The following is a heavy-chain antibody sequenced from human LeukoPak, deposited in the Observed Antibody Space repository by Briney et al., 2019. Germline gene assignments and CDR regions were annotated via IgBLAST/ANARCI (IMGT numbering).Heavy chain of an antibody. CDR2: ISGSGGST. CDR3: AKGRNCSGGSCYSDYYYGMDV. V-gene: IGHV3-23*01. Sequence: GGPLRLSCAASGFTLSSYAMSWVRQAPGKGLEWVSAISGSGGSTYYADSVKGRFTISRDNSKNTLYLQMNSLRAEDTAVYYCAKGRNCSGGSCYSDYYYGMDVWGQGTTVTVSS. D-gene: IGHD2-15*01. CDR1: GFTLSSYA. J-gene: IGHJ6*02.